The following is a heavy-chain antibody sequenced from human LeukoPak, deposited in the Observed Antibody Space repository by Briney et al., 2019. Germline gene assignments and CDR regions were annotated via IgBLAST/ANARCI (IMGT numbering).Heavy chain of an antibody. CDR1: GFTFSSYA. J-gene: IGHJ4*02. Sequence: PGGSLRLSCAASGFTFSSYAMTWVRQAPGEGLQWVSGISGSGSSTYYADSVRGRFTISRDNSKNTLYLQMNSLRAEDTAVYYCAKDLGNIVVVPAALRDYWGQGTLVTVSS. D-gene: IGHD2-2*01. CDR2: ISGSGSST. V-gene: IGHV3-23*01. CDR3: AKDLGNIVVVPAALRDY.